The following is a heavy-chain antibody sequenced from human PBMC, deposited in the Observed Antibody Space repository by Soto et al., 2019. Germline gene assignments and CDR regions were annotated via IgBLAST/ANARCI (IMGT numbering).Heavy chain of an antibody. CDR2: IKQDGSEK. J-gene: IGHJ6*02. D-gene: IGHD2-15*01. V-gene: IGHV3-7*04. Sequence: GGSLRLSCAASGFIFSNEWMTWVRQAPGTGLECVANIKQDGSEKYYLDSVKGRFTISRDNAKNSLHLQLNSLRADDTAVYYCARGNTLDLWGQGTTVTVSS. CDR3: ARGNTLDL. CDR1: GFIFSNEW.